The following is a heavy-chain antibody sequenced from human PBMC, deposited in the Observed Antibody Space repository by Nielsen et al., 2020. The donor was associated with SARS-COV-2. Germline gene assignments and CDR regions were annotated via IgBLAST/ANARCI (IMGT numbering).Heavy chain of an antibody. D-gene: IGHD3-10*01. J-gene: IGHJ6*03. Sequence: SETLSLTCAVSGGSISSSNWWSWVRQPPGKGLEWIGEIYHSGSTNYNPSLKSRVTISVDKSKNQFSLKLSSVTAADTAVYYCSRRTYYYGSGNQSGYYYYMDVWGKGTTVTVSS. V-gene: IGHV4-4*02. CDR2: IYHSGST. CDR3: SRRTYYYGSGNQSGYYYYMDV. CDR1: GGSISSSNW.